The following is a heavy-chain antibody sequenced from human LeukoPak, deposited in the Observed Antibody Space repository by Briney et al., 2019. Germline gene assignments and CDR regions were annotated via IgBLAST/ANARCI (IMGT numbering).Heavy chain of an antibody. J-gene: IGHJ4*02. Sequence: GGSLRLSCAASGFTVSSNYMSWVRQAPGKGLEWVSYISSSSSTIYYADSVKGRFTISRDNAKNSLYLQMNTLRDEDTAVYYCARGTFSTYYYDSSGWEGVDYWGQGTLVTVSS. CDR3: ARGTFSTYYYDSSGWEGVDY. D-gene: IGHD3-22*01. CDR1: GFTVSSNY. CDR2: ISSSSSTI. V-gene: IGHV3-48*02.